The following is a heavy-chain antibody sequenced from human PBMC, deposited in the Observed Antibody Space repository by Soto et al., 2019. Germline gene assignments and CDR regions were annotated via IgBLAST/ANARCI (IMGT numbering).Heavy chain of an antibody. D-gene: IGHD6-19*01. CDR2: IYYSGSP. V-gene: IGHV4-59*01. CDR3: ARASVAVAGSFDP. Sequence: SETLSLTCTVSGGSISSYYWSWIRQPPGKGLEWIGYIYYSGSPNYNHSLKSRVXISVDTSKNQFSLKLSSVTAADTAVYYCARASVAVAGSFDPWGQGTLVTVSS. J-gene: IGHJ5*02. CDR1: GGSISSYY.